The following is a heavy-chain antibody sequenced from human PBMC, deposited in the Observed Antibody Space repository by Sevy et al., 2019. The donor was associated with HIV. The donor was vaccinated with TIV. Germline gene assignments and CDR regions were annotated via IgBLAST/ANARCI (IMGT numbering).Heavy chain of an antibody. Sequence: GGSLSLSCAAYGFIFSDYYMRWICQAPGKWLEWVSYISGNGNTIYYTDSVKGRFTISRDNAKDSLYLQMNSLRAEDTAVYYCARAGGSWALRYWGQGSLVTVSS. D-gene: IGHD1-26*01. J-gene: IGHJ4*02. CDR2: ISGNGNTI. V-gene: IGHV3-11*01. CDR1: GFIFSDYY. CDR3: ARAGGSWALRY.